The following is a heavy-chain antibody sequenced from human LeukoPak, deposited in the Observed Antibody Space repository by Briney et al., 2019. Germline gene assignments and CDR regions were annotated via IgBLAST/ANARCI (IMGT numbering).Heavy chain of an antibody. CDR1: GGSISSTSYY. CDR2: IYYSGST. J-gene: IGHJ4*02. Sequence: SETLSLTCTVSGGSISSTSYYWGWIRQPPGKGLEWIGSIYYSGSTYYNPSLKSRVTISVDTSKNQFSLKLSSVTAADTAVYYCARVKGTAMVTAFFDYWGQGTLVTVSS. D-gene: IGHD5-18*01. CDR3: ARVKGTAMVTAFFDY. V-gene: IGHV4-39*07.